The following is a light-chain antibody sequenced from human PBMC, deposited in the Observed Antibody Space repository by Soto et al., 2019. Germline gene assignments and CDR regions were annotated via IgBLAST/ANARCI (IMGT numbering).Light chain of an antibody. J-gene: IGLJ1*01. CDR2: GVS. CDR1: SSDVGGYNY. Sequence: QSVLAQPASVSGSPGQSITISCTGTSSDVGGYNYASWYQHHPGKAPKLMIYGVSNRPSGVSYRFSGSKSGNTASLTISGLQAEDEADYYCNSYTGSGIVFGTGTKVTVL. V-gene: IGLV2-14*01. CDR3: NSYTGSGIV.